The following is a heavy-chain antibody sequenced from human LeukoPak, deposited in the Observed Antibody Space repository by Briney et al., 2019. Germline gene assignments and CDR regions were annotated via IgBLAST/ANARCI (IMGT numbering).Heavy chain of an antibody. J-gene: IGHJ4*02. CDR2: INHSGST. CDR3: ARGNPVRYESEGPITTVVGGRYYFDY. Sequence: SETLSLTCAVYGGSFSGYYWSWIRQPPGKGLEWIGEINHSGSTNYNPSLKSRVTISVDTSKNQFSLKLSSVTAADTAVYYCARGNPVRYESEGPITTVVGGRYYFDYWGREPWSPSPQ. D-gene: IGHD4-23*01. CDR1: GGSFSGYY. V-gene: IGHV4-34*01.